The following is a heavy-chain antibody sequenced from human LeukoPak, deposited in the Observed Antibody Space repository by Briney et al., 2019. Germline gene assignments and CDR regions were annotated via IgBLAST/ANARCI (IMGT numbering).Heavy chain of an antibody. D-gene: IGHD1-1*01. J-gene: IGHJ2*01. Sequence: GGSLRLSCATSGFNFSDSRMTWVRQAPGKGLQWVANINRDGTEKHFLDSVEGRFTISRDNAKNSLFLRMSSLRVEDTAVYYCARPRTAWSSDWYFEVWGRGTLVTVSS. CDR2: INRDGTEK. CDR1: GFNFSDSR. V-gene: IGHV3-7*05. CDR3: ARPRTAWSSDWYFEV.